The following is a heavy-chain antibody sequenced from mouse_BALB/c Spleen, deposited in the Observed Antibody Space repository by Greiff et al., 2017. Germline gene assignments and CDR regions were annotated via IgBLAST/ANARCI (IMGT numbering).Heavy chain of an antibody. D-gene: IGHD1-1*01. V-gene: IGHV1-82*01. Sequence: QVQLKESGPELVKPGASVKISCKASGYAFSSSWMNWVKQRPGQGLEWIGRIYPGDGDTNYNGKFKGKATLTADKSSSTAYMQLSSLTSVDSAVYFCARGYYYGSSWFAYWGQGTLVTVSA. CDR2: IYPGDGDT. J-gene: IGHJ3*01. CDR1: GYAFSSSW. CDR3: ARGYYYGSSWFAY.